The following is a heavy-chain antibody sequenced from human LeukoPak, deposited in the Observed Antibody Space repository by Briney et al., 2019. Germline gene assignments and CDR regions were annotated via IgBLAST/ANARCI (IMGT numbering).Heavy chain of an antibody. CDR3: ARGSGVTMIVGD. CDR2: IYSGGST. J-gene: IGHJ4*02. Sequence: GGSLRLSCAASGFTVSSNYTSWVRQAPGKGLEWVSVIYSGGSTYYADSVKGRFTISRDNSKNTLYLQMNSLRAEDTAVYYCARGSGVTMIVGDWGQGTLVTVSS. V-gene: IGHV3-53*01. D-gene: IGHD3-22*01. CDR1: GFTVSSNY.